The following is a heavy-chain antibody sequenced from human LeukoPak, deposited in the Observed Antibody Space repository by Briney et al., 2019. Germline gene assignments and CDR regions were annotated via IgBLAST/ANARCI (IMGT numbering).Heavy chain of an antibody. CDR1: GFTFSSYS. CDR3: ARDWNYFSC. J-gene: IGHJ4*02. Sequence: GGSLRLSCAASGFTFSSYSMNWVRQAPGKGLEWVSSISSSSGSIYYADSVKGRFTIPRDNAKNSLYLQMNSLRVEDTAVYYCARDWNYFSCWGQGTLVTVSS. D-gene: IGHD1-1*01. CDR2: ISSSSGSI. V-gene: IGHV3-21*01.